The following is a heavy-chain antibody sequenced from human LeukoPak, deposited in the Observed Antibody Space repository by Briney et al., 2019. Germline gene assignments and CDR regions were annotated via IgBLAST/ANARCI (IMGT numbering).Heavy chain of an antibody. CDR2: ISYSGST. D-gene: IGHD3-3*01. CDR3: ARHIPVIWSSGYYYGMDV. J-gene: IGHJ6*02. Sequence: SETLSLTCTVSGGSISNYYWSWIRQPPGKGLEWIGYISYSGSTNYNPSLRSRVAISEDTSRNQFSLRLTSVTAADTAVYYCARHIPVIWSSGYYYGMDVWGQGTTVTVSS. V-gene: IGHV4-59*08. CDR1: GGSISNYY.